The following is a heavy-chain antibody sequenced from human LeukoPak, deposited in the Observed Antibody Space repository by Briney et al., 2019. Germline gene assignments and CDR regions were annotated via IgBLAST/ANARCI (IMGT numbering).Heavy chain of an antibody. CDR2: IYYSGST. Sequence: SETLSLTCTVSGGSISSGDYYRSWIRQPPGKGLEWIGYIYYSGSTYYNPSLKSRVTISVDTSKNQFSLKLSSVTAADTAVYYCVKPDCSSTRCHFTGNGMDVWGQGTTVTVSS. CDR1: GGSISSGDYY. V-gene: IGHV4-30-4*01. D-gene: IGHD2-2*01. CDR3: VKPDCSSTRCHFTGNGMDV. J-gene: IGHJ6*02.